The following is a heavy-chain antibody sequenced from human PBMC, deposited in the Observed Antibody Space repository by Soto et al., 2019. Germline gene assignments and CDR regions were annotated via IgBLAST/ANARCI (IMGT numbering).Heavy chain of an antibody. V-gene: IGHV3-21*01. Sequence: EVQLVESGGGLVKPGGSLRLSCAASGFTFSTYSMNWVRQAPGKGREWVSSISSSSGYIYYADSVKGRFTISRDDAKNSLSLQMNSLRAEDTAVYYCARVRSYSYGQGYGMDVWGHGTTVTVSS. D-gene: IGHD5-18*01. CDR2: ISSSSGYI. J-gene: IGHJ6*02. CDR1: GFTFSTYS. CDR3: ARVRSYSYGQGYGMDV.